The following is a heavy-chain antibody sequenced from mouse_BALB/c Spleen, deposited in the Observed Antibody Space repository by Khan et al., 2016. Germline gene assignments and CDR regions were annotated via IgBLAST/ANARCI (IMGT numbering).Heavy chain of an antibody. Sequence: EVKLEVSGGGLVQPGGSMTLSCAASGFTFSTAWMDWVRQSPEKGLEWVAEIRSKANNHATSYAESVQGRFTISRDDSNSRVYLQMNSLRAEYTGIYYCTMMTTYWGQGTLVTVSA. CDR3: TMMTTY. CDR2: IRSKANNHAT. V-gene: IGHV6-6*01. J-gene: IGHJ3*01. D-gene: IGHD2-13*01. CDR1: GFTFSTAW.